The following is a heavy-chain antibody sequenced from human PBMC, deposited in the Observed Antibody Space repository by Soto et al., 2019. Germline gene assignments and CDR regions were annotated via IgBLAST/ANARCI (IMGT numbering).Heavy chain of an antibody. Sequence: GESLKISCKGSGYSFTSYWIGWVRQMPGKGLEWMGIIYPGDSDTRYSPSFQGQVTISADKSISTAYLQWSSLKASDTAMYYCARLPTEPGIAASRYYYGMDVWGQGTTVTVSS. D-gene: IGHD6-13*01. CDR1: GYSFTSYW. V-gene: IGHV5-51*01. J-gene: IGHJ6*02. CDR2: IYPGDSDT. CDR3: ARLPTEPGIAASRYYYGMDV.